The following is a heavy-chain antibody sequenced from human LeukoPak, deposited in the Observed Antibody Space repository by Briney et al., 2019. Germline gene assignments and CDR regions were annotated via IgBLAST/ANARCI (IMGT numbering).Heavy chain of an antibody. CDR3: ARARYDSSGSTFDY. V-gene: IGHV4-59*06. CDR2: IYYSGST. D-gene: IGHD3-22*01. J-gene: IGHJ4*02. Sequence: SETLSLTCTVSGGSISSYYWSWIRQHPGKGLEWIGYIYYSGSTYYNPSLKSRVTISVDTSENQFSLKLSSVTAADTAVYYCARARYDSSGSTFDYWGQGTLVTVSS. CDR1: GGSISSYY.